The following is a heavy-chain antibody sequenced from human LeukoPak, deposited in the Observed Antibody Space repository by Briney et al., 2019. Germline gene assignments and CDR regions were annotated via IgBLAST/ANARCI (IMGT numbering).Heavy chain of an antibody. CDR2: IDHSGST. D-gene: IGHD6-19*01. J-gene: IGHJ4*02. Sequence: SETLSLTCAVFGGSFTVYSCNCVRQPPRKGLEWIGSIDHSGSTYYNPSLKSRVTISVDTSKNQFSLKLTSVTAADTAVYYCARGGKWLYYFDYWGQGTLVTVSS. CDR1: GGSFTVYS. V-gene: IGHV4-34*01. CDR3: ARGGKWLYYFDY.